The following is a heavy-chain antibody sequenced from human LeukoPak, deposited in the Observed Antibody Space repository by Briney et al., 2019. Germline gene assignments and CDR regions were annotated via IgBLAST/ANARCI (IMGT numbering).Heavy chain of an antibody. CDR3: ARAPNWRFDH. CDR1: GLTFSGYS. Sequence: GGSLRLSCAASGLTFSGYSVNWVRQAPGKGLEWVSSIGSSGLYIYYADSVKGRFTISRDDSKNTLYLHMNSLRAEDTAVYYCARAPNWRFDHWGQGTLVTVSS. J-gene: IGHJ4*02. V-gene: IGHV3-21*04. D-gene: IGHD1-1*01. CDR2: IGSSGLYI.